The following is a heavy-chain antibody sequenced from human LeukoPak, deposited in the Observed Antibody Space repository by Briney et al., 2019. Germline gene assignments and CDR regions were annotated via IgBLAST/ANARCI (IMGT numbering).Heavy chain of an antibody. J-gene: IGHJ4*02. CDR1: GFTFSSYA. D-gene: IGHD6-19*01. V-gene: IGHV3-23*01. CDR2: ISGSGGST. Sequence: GGSLRLSCAAPGFTFSSYAMSWVRQAPGKGLEWVSAISGSGGSTYYADSVKGRFTISRDNSKNTLYLQMNSLRAEDTAVYYCAKDRSLAVAGTNRFDYWGQGTLVTVSS. CDR3: AKDRSLAVAGTNRFDY.